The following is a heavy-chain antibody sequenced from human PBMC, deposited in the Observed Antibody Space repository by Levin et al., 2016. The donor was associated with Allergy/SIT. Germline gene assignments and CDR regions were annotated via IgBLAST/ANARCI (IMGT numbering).Heavy chain of an antibody. Sequence: GGSLRLSCAASGFTFSSYSMNWVRQAPGKGLEWVSYISSSSSTIYYADSVKGRFTIPRDNAKNSLYLQMNSLRDEDTAVYYCARGPKGYGDYVYYFDYWGQGTLVTVSS. CDR2: ISSSSSTI. CDR1: GFTFSSYS. CDR3: ARGPKGYGDYVYYFDY. J-gene: IGHJ4*02. V-gene: IGHV3-48*02. D-gene: IGHD4-17*01.